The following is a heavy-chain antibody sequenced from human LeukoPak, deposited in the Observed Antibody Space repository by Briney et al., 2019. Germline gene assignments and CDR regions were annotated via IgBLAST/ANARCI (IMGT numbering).Heavy chain of an antibody. CDR1: GGSISSYY. J-gene: IGHJ5*02. Sequence: SETLSLTCTVSGGSISSYYWSWIRQPPGKGLEWIGYIYYSGSTNYNPSLKSRVTISVDTSKNQFSLKLSSVTAADTAVYYCARDLGCSSTGCYPTWFDPWGQGTLVTVSS. CDR3: ARDLGCSSTGCYPTWFDP. CDR2: IYYSGST. V-gene: IGHV4-59*01. D-gene: IGHD2-2*01.